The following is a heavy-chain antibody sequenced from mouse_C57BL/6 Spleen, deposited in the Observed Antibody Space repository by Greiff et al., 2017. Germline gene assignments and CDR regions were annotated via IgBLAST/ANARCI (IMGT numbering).Heavy chain of an antibody. CDR3: ARRGRGGAMDY. D-gene: IGHD3-3*01. CDR1: GYTFTSYW. J-gene: IGHJ4*01. Sequence: VKLQQPGAELVKPGASVKLSCKASGYTFTSYWMHWVKQRPGQGLEWIGMIHPNSGSTNYNEKFKSKATLTVDKSSSTAYMQLSSLTSEDSAVYYCARRGRGGAMDYWGQGTSVTVSS. V-gene: IGHV1-64*01. CDR2: IHPNSGST.